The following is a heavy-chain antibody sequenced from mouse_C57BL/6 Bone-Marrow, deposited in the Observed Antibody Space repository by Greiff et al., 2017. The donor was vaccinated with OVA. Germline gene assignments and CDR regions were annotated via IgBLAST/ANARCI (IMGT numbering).Heavy chain of an antibody. Sequence: EVKVEESGGGLVKPGGSLKLSCAASGFTFSSYAMSWVRQTPEKRLEWVATISDGGSYTYYPDNVTGRFTISRDNAKNNLYLQMSHLKSEDTAMYYCARDGYYGSSLYYYAMDYWGQGTSVTVSS. J-gene: IGHJ4*01. CDR2: ISDGGSYT. CDR1: GFTFSSYA. D-gene: IGHD1-1*01. CDR3: ARDGYYGSSLYYYAMDY. V-gene: IGHV5-4*01.